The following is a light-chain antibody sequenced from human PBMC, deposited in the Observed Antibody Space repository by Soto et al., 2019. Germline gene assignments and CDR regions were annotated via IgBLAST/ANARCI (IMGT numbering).Light chain of an antibody. Sequence: EIVLTQSPATLSLSPGEIATLSCRASQSVISYLAWYQQKPGQAPRLLIYDASNRATGIPARFSGSGSGTDFTLTISSLEPEDFAIYYCQQRSNWPPITFGQGTRLEIK. CDR3: QQRSNWPPIT. V-gene: IGKV3-11*01. J-gene: IGKJ5*01. CDR2: DAS. CDR1: QSVISY.